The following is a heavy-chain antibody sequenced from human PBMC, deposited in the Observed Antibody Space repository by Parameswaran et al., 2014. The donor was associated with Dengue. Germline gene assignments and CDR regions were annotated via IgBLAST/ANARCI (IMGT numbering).Heavy chain of an antibody. J-gene: IGHJ6*02. D-gene: IGHD1-7*01. V-gene: IGHV3-48*03. CDR2: ISSSGSTI. CDR3: ARVPYAYNWNYGDYYYGMDV. Sequence: RQPPGKGLEWVSYISSSGSTIYYADSVKGRFTISRDNAKNSLYLQMNSLRAEDTAVYYCARVPYAYNWNYGDYYYGMDVWGQGTTVTVSS.